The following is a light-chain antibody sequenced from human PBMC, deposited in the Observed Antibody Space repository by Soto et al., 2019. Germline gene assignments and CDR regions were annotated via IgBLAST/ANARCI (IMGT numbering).Light chain of an antibody. CDR2: DAS. J-gene: IGKJ3*01. CDR3: QHRSNWLFT. V-gene: IGKV3-11*01. CDR1: QSVSSY. Sequence: EIVLTQSPATLSLSPGERATLSCRASQSVSSYLAWYQQKPGQAPRLLIYDASNRATGIPARFSGSGSGTDFTLTISSLEPEDFALYYCQHRSNWLFTFGPGTKVDIK.